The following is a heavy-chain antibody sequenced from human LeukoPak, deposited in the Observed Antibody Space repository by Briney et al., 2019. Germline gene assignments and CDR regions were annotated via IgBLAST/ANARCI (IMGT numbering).Heavy chain of an antibody. CDR1: GGSLSSSSYY. J-gene: IGHJ4*02. CDR3: AASGYSTRWYYYDF. V-gene: IGHV4-39*01. CDR2: IYYSGSS. D-gene: IGHD2-8*01. Sequence: SETLSLTCAVSGGSLSSSSYYWGWIRQPPGKGLEWIGSIYYSGSSYYTPSLKSRLTISVDTSKVQFSLKLTSVTAADTAVYYCAASGYSTRWYYYDFWGQGTLVTVSS.